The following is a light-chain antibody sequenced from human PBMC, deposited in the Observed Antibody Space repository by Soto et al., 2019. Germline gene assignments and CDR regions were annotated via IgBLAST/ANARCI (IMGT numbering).Light chain of an antibody. CDR2: EVN. V-gene: IGLV2-8*01. CDR3: SSYAGSSNV. J-gene: IGLJ1*01. CDR1: SSDVGGYNY. Sequence: QSALTQPPSASGSPGQSVAISCTGTSSDVGGYNYVSWYQQHPGKAPKLMIYEVNKRPSGVPDRFSGSKSGNTASLTVSGLHAEDEADYYCSSYAGSSNVFGTGTKGTVL.